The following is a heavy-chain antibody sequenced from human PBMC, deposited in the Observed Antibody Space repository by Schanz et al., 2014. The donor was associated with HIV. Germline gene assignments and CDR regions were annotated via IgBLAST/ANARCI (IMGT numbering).Heavy chain of an antibody. J-gene: IGHJ6*02. D-gene: IGHD1-1*01. V-gene: IGHV1-8*02. CDR1: GYSFTSYD. Sequence: QVQLVQSGAEVQKPGASVKVSCKASGYSFTSYDINWVRQATGQGLEWMGWVNPKSGNTGYAQKLQGRLTVTTDTAISTAYMDLSSLRSADTAVYYCVRAIQYYYGMDVWGRGTTVIVSS. CDR2: VNPKSGNT. CDR3: VRAIQYYYGMDV.